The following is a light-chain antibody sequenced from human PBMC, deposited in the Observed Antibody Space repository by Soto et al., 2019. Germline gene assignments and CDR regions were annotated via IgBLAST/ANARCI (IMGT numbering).Light chain of an antibody. CDR3: APYASSNTVL. V-gene: IGLV2-14*03. CDR2: DVS. J-gene: IGLJ2*01. Sequence: QSALTKPASVSGSPGQSITISCTGTSSDIGGYNYVSWYQQHPGKAPKLMIYDVSDRPSGVSNRFSGSKSGNTASLTISGLQAEDEADYYCAPYASSNTVLFGGGTKLTVL. CDR1: SSDIGGYNY.